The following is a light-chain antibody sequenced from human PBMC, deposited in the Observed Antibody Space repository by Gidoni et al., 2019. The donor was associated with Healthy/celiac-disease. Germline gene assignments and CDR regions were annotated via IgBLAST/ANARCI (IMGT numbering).Light chain of an antibody. V-gene: IGLV2-14*01. Sequence: QSALTQPASVSGSPRQSITISCTGTSSDVGGYNYVPWSQQHPGKAPKLIIYEVSNRPSGVSNRFSGSKSGNTASLTISGLQAEDEADYYCSSYTSSNKVFGGGTKLTVL. CDR3: SSYTSSNKV. J-gene: IGLJ2*01. CDR2: EVS. CDR1: SSDVGGYNY.